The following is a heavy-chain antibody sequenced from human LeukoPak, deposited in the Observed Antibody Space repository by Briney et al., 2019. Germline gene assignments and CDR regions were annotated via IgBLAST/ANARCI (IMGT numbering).Heavy chain of an antibody. Sequence: GRSLRLSCAASGFTCSNYGMHWVRQAPGKGLEWVAVISYDGSNKYYADSVKGRFTISRDNSKNTLYLQMNSLRAGDTAVYYCVTDQFGGNSDYYYGMDVWGQGTTVTVSS. CDR2: ISYDGSNK. CDR1: GFTCSNYG. V-gene: IGHV3-30*03. J-gene: IGHJ6*02. CDR3: VTDQFGGNSDYYYGMDV. D-gene: IGHD4-23*01.